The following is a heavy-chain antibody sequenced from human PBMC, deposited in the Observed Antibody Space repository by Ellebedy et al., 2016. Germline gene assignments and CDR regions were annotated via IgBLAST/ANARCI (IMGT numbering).Heavy chain of an antibody. CDR1: GFTFSNAW. CDR3: TTDSLRWGGYRLREYGFLGVGY. V-gene: IGHV3-15*01. J-gene: IGHJ4*02. CDR2: IKSKTDGGTT. D-gene: IGHD5-18*01. Sequence: GGSLRLXCAASGFTFSNAWMSWVRQAPGKGLEWVGRIKSKTDGGTTDYAAPVKGRFTISRDDSKNTLYLQMNSLKTEDTAVYYCTTDSLRWGGYRLREYGFLGVGYWGQGTLVTVSS.